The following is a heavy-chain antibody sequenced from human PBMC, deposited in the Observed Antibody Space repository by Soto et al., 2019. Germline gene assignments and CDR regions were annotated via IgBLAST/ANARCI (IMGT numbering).Heavy chain of an antibody. CDR2: IYYSGST. Sequence: KASETLSLTCTVSGGSISSSSYYWGWIRQPPGKGLEWIGSIYYSGSTYYNPSLKSRVTISVDTSKNQFSLKLSSVTAADTAVYYCARGYFDYWGQGTLVTVSS. CDR3: ARGYFDY. V-gene: IGHV4-39*01. CDR1: GGSISSSSYY. J-gene: IGHJ4*02.